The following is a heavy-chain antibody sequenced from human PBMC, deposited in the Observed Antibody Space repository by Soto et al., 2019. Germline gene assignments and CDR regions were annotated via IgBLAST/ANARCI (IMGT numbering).Heavy chain of an antibody. J-gene: IGHJ6*02. CDR1: GFSVGISY. CDR3: AKDHTATVVGGIILKTYGMDV. V-gene: IGHV3-66*01. D-gene: IGHD3-10*01. Sequence: GGSLRLSCEGSGFSVGISYMSWVRQVPGKGLEWVSIMYSGGETYYAASVKGRFTISRDNSNNTLYLQMSSLRAEDTAVYYCAKDHTATVVGGIILKTYGMDVWGQGTTVTVSS. CDR2: MYSGGET.